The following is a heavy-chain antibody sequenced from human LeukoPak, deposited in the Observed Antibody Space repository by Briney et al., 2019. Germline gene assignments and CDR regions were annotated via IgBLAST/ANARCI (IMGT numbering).Heavy chain of an antibody. V-gene: IGHV3-73*01. CDR2: IRSKANSYAT. Sequence: GGSLRLSCAASGFTFSGSAMHWVRQASGKGLEWVGRIRSKANSYATAYAASVKGRFTISRDDSKNTAYLQMNSLKTEDTAVYYCTRDYGDYDSRLNWFDPWGQGTLVTVSS. CDR3: TRDYGDYDSRLNWFDP. J-gene: IGHJ5*02. CDR1: GFTFSGSA. D-gene: IGHD4-17*01.